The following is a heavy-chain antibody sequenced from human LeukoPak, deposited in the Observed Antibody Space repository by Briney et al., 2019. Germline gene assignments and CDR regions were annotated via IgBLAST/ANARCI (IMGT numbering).Heavy chain of an antibody. Sequence: GGSLRLSCAASGFTFGSYAMSWVRQAPGKGLEWVSAISGSGGSTYYADSVKGRFTISRDNSKNTLYLRVNSLRAEDTAVYYCARTYYDILTGYNPYFDYWGQGILVTVSS. D-gene: IGHD3-9*01. J-gene: IGHJ4*02. V-gene: IGHV3-23*01. CDR2: ISGSGGST. CDR3: ARTYYDILTGYNPYFDY. CDR1: GFTFGSYA.